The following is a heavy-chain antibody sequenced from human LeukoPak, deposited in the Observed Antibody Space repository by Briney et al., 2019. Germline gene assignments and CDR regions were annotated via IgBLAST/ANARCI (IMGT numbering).Heavy chain of an antibody. Sequence: PGGSLRLSCAGSGFMFSSYWIYWVRQAPGKGLESVANIEQDGSQIHYVDSVKGRFTISRDNAQNSVYLQMNSLRVEDTAVYYCARDSGEYSFGGFWYFDVWGRGTLVTVSS. D-gene: IGHD5-18*01. J-gene: IGHJ2*01. CDR3: ARDSGEYSFGGFWYFDV. CDR1: GFMFSSYW. CDR2: IEQDGSQI. V-gene: IGHV3-7*05.